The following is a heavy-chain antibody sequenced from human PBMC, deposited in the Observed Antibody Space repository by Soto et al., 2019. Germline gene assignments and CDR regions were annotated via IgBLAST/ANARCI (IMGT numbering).Heavy chain of an antibody. Sequence: QVHLVQSGAEVKQPGASVKVSSKASGYTFSVYHMHWVRQAPGQGLEWMGWGHPNSGGTNYAQSFEGRVTMTRDTSLNTAYMELSRLTSDDTAVYYCAKELQMGMDVWGQGTTVTVSS. CDR2: GHPNSGGT. J-gene: IGHJ6*02. CDR1: GYTFSVYH. CDR3: AKELQMGMDV. V-gene: IGHV1-2*02. D-gene: IGHD1-1*01.